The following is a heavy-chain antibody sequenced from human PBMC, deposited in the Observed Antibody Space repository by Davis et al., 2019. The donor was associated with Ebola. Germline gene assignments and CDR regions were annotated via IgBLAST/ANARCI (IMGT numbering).Heavy chain of an antibody. CDR3: ARGRNFDY. CDR2: IYYSGST. Sequence: MPGGSLRLSCTVSGGSISSSSYYWGWIRQPPGKGLEWIGSIYYSGSTYYNPSLKSPVTISVDTSKNQFSLKLSSVTAADTAVYYCARGRNFDYWGQGTLVTVSS. J-gene: IGHJ4*02. CDR1: GGSISSSSYY. V-gene: IGHV4-39*01.